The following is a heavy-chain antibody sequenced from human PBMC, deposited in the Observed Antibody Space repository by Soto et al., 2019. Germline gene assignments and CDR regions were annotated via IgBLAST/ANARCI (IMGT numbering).Heavy chain of an antibody. V-gene: IGHV4-31*03. CDR3: ATIDSGYDSYYYYYGMDV. J-gene: IGHJ6*02. CDR2: IYYSGST. Sequence: QVQLQESGPGLVKPSQTLSLTCTVSGGSISSGGYYWSWIRQHPGKGLEWIGYIYYSGSTYYNPSLKSRVTISVDTSKNQFSLKLSSVTAADTAVYYCATIDSGYDSYYYYYGMDVWGQGTTVTVSS. D-gene: IGHD5-12*01. CDR1: GGSISSGGYY.